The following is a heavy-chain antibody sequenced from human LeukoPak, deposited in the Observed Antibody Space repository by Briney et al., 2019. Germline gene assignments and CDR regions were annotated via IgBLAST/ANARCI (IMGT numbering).Heavy chain of an antibody. CDR2: IYYSGST. CDR3: ARTGGSGSYTHFDY. J-gene: IGHJ4*02. V-gene: IGHV4-39*01. D-gene: IGHD3-10*01. CDR1: GGSISSSSYY. Sequence: SETLSLTCTVSGGSISSSSYYWGWIRQPPGKGLEWIGSIYYSGSTYYNPSLKSRVTISVDTSKNQFSLKLSSVTAADTAVYYCARTGGSGSYTHFDYWGQGTLVTVSS.